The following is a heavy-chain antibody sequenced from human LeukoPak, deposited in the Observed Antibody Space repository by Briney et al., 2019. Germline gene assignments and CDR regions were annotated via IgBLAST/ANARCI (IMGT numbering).Heavy chain of an antibody. J-gene: IGHJ4*02. Sequence: ASVRVSCKASGGIFSNYAISWVRQAPGQGLEWMGGIIPIFGTANYAQKFQGRVTITADESTRTAYMELSSLRSEDTAVYYCARLRHNGYSYGYVDYWGQGTLVTVSS. CDR3: ARLRHNGYSYGYVDY. CDR2: IIPIFGTA. V-gene: IGHV1-69*13. D-gene: IGHD5-18*01. CDR1: GGIFSNYA.